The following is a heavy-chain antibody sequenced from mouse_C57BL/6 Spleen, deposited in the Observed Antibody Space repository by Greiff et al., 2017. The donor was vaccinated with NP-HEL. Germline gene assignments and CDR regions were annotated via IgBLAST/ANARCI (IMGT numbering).Heavy chain of an antibody. J-gene: IGHJ2*01. V-gene: IGHV1-15*01. CDR3: RADFDY. Sequence: VKLMESGAELVRPGASVTLSCKASGYTFTDYEMHWVKQTPVHGLEWIGAIDPETGGTAYNQKFKGKAILTADKSSSTAYMELRSLTSEDSAVYYCRADFDYWGQGTTLTVSS. CDR2: IDPETGGT. D-gene: IGHD3-3*01. CDR1: GYTFTDYE.